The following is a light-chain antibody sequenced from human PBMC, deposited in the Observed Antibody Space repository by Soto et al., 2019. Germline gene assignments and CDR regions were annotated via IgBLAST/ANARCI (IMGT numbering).Light chain of an antibody. V-gene: IGLV1-44*01. J-gene: IGLJ3*02. CDR1: ISNIGTKS. CDR2: DDI. CDR3: AAWDDSLNGNWV. Sequence: QSVLTQAPSASGTPGQRVTISCSGSISNIGTKSVNWYQQLPGKAPILLIYDDIERPSGVPERFSGSKSGTSASLAISGLQSDDEADYYCAAWDDSLNGNWVFGGGTKLTVL.